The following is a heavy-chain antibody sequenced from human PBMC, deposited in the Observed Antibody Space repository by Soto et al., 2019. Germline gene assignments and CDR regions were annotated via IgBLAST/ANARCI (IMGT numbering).Heavy chain of an antibody. V-gene: IGHV4-59*08. CDR1: GGPISSNY. D-gene: IGHD3-9*01. J-gene: IGHJ4*02. CDR2: IDYSGST. Sequence: QVQLQESGPGLVKPSETLSLTCTVSGGPISSNYWSWIRQPPGKGLEYIGYIDYSGSTHYKASLKSRVTISVDTSKNQFSLKLSSVTAADTAIYYCARHRTGLDSWGQGTLVTVSS. CDR3: ARHRTGLDS.